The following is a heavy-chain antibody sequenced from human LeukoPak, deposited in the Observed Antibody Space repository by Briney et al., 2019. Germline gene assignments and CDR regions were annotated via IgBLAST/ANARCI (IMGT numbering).Heavy chain of an antibody. CDR3: ARVWSGNVAFDY. D-gene: IGHD3-3*01. CDR2: INQDGSEK. J-gene: IGHJ4*02. CDR1: GFIFNNYW. V-gene: IGHV3-7*04. Sequence: GGSLRLSCAASGFIFNNYWMSWVRQAPGKGLEWVANINQDGSEKYYVDSVEGRFTISRDNAKNSLYLQMNSLRPEDTAVYYCARVWSGNVAFDYWGQGTLVTVSS.